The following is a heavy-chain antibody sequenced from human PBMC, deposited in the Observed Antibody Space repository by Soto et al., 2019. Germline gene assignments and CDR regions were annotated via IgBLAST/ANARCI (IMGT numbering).Heavy chain of an antibody. D-gene: IGHD2-8*02. CDR2: IGTVGDT. CDR1: GFTFDSYD. V-gene: IGHV3-13*01. Sequence: EVQLVESGGGLVRPGGSLRLSCAASGFTFDSYDMHWVRQAAGKPLEWVSSIGTVGDTYYQDSVKGRFTFSRDNGKSSLSPQPTSLRVDDTAISFCARAAPTGRFLFDYWGQGIVVAVSS. J-gene: IGHJ4*02. CDR3: ARAAPTGRFLFDY.